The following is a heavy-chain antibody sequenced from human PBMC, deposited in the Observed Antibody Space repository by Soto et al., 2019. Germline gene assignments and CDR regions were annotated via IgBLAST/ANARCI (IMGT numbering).Heavy chain of an antibody. CDR3: ARSRRHIVVVTAIRRAEYFQH. Sequence: QVQLQQWGAGLLKPSETLSLTCAVYGGSFSGYYWSWIRQPPGKGLEWIGEINHSGSTNYNPSLKSRVTISVDTAKNQFPLKLSSVTAADTAVYYCARSRRHIVVVTAIRRAEYFQHWGQGTLVTVSS. J-gene: IGHJ1*01. CDR1: GGSFSGYY. CDR2: INHSGST. D-gene: IGHD2-21*02. V-gene: IGHV4-34*01.